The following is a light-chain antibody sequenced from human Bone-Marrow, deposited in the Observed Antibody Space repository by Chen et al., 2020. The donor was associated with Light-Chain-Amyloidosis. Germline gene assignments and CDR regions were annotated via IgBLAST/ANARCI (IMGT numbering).Light chain of an antibody. CDR3: QSADSSGTYEVI. CDR2: RDT. J-gene: IGLJ2*01. Sequence: SYELTQPPSVYVSPGQTARITCSGDDLPTKYAYWYQQKPGQAPVLVIHRDTERPSGISARFSGSSSGTTATLTISGVQAEDEADYHCQSADSSGTYEVIFGGGTKLTVL. V-gene: IGLV3-25*03. CDR1: DLPTKY.